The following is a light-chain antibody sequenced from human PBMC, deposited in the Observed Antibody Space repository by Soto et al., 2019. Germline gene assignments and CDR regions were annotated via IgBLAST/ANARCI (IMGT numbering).Light chain of an antibody. CDR1: ESVSSN. J-gene: IGKJ2*01. CDR2: GAS. CDR3: QQYNNLQYT. Sequence: ETVMTQSPATLSLSPGERATLSCRASESVSSNFAWYQQKPAQAPRLLIHGASTRAAYIPARFSGSGSGTEFTRTISSLQSDDVAVYYCQQYNNLQYTFGQGTKLEIK. V-gene: IGKV3-15*01.